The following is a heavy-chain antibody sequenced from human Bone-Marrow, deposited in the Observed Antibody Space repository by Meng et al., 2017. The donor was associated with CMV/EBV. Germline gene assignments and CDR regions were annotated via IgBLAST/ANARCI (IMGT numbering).Heavy chain of an antibody. Sequence: GESLKISCAASGFTFSSYGMHWVRQAPGKGLVWVSRINSDGSSTSYADSVKGRFTISRDNAKNTLYLQMNSLRAEDTAVYYCARAVVVPATTDYWGQGTLVTVSS. CDR2: INSDGSST. CDR1: GFTFSSYG. CDR3: ARAVVVPATTDY. V-gene: IGHV3-74*01. D-gene: IGHD2-2*01. J-gene: IGHJ4*02.